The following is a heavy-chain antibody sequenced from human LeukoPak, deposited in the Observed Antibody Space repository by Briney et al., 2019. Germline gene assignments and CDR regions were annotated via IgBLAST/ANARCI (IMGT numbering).Heavy chain of an antibody. CDR2: MNPNSGNT. Sequence: ASVKVSCKSSGYTFTSYDINWVRHATGQGLEWLGWMNPNSGNTGYAQKFQGRVTMTRNTSISTAYMELSNLRSEDTAVYHCARVAGNCGGDCYRLLYWGQGTLVTVSS. J-gene: IGHJ4*02. CDR1: GYTFTSYD. D-gene: IGHD2-21*01. CDR3: ARVAGNCGGDCYRLLY. V-gene: IGHV1-8*01.